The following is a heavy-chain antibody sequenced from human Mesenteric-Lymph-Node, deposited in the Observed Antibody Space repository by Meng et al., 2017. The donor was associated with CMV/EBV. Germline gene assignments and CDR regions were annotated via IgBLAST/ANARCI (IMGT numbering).Heavy chain of an antibody. CDR3: ARGLEQQLDLFDY. CDR2: IYPGDSDT. J-gene: IGHJ4*02. CDR1: GYSFTSYW. V-gene: IGHV5-51*01. Sequence: CTGSGYSFTSYWLGWVRQMPGKGLEWMGIIYPGDSDTRYSPSFQGQVTISADKSISTAYLQWSSLKASDTAMYYCARGLEQQLDLFDYWGQGTLVTVSS. D-gene: IGHD6-13*01.